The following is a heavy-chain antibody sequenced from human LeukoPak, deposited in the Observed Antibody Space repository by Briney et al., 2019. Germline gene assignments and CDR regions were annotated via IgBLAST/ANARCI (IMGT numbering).Heavy chain of an antibody. V-gene: IGHV3-11*06. CDR1: GFSFTDYP. D-gene: IGHD6-19*01. CDR3: ARDYAGGWHHFDS. Sequence: PGGSLRLSCATSGFSFTDYPMNWVRQAPGKGLEWISNIRTTAEGAKYAYYADSVKGRVTISRDDGKNTLYLQMNSLRAEDTAVYYCARDYAGGWHHFDSWGQGALVTVSS. CDR2: IRTTAEGAKYA. J-gene: IGHJ4*02.